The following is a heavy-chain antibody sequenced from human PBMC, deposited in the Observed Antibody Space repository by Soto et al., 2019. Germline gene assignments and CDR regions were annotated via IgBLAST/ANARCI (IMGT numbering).Heavy chain of an antibody. CDR1: GGTFSSYT. Sequence: QVQLVQSGAEVKKPGSSVKVSCKTSGGTFSSYTISWVRQARGQGLEWMGRIIPILGIANYAQKFQGRVTNTADKSXNTIYXXLSSLRSEDTAVYYCARDQHYYDSSGYYYNDAFDIWGQGTLVTVSS. CDR2: IIPILGIA. J-gene: IGHJ3*02. D-gene: IGHD3-22*01. CDR3: ARDQHYYDSSGYYYNDAFDI. V-gene: IGHV1-69*08.